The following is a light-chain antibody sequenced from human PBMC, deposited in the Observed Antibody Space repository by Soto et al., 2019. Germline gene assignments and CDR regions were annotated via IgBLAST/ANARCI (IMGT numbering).Light chain of an antibody. V-gene: IGKV3-11*01. CDR1: QSVSSY. Sequence: EIVLTQSPATLSLSPGERATLSCRASQSVSSYLAWYQQKPGQAPRLLIYDASNRATGIPARFSGSGSGTDFTLTISSLEPEDFAVYYCQQRTIWPLPFGGGTKVEIK. CDR2: DAS. CDR3: QQRTIWPLP. J-gene: IGKJ4*01.